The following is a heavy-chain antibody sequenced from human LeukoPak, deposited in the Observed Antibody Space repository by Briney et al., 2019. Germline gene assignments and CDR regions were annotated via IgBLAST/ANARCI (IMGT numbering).Heavy chain of an antibody. CDR1: GFTVSSNY. CDR2: IYSGGST. V-gene: IGHV3-66*04. D-gene: IGHD5-18*01. J-gene: IGHJ5*02. Sequence: PGGSLRLSCAASGFTVSSNYMSWVRQAPGKGLEWVSVIYSGGSTYYADSVKGRFTISRDNSKNTLYLQMNSLRAEDTAVYYCAKQLWVKAGYNWFDPWGQGTLVTVSS. CDR3: AKQLWVKAGYNWFDP.